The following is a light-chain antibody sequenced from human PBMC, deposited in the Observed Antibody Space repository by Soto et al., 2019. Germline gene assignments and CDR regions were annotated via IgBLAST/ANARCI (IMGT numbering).Light chain of an antibody. V-gene: IGLV2-14*01. Sequence: QSVLTQPASVSGSPGQSITISCTGTSSDVGAYKYVSWYQQHPGKAPKLIIYEVSNRPSGVSNRFSGSKSGNTASVTISGLQIEDEADYYCSSYASTNTLVFRTGTKVPS. CDR2: EVS. CDR3: SSYASTNTLV. J-gene: IGLJ1*01. CDR1: SSDVGAYKY.